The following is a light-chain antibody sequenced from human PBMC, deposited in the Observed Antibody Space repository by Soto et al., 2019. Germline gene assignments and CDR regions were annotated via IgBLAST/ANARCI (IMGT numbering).Light chain of an antibody. V-gene: IGLV2-8*01. J-gene: IGLJ2*01. CDR3: SSYAGSNIVV. CDR1: SSDVGGYNF. CDR2: EVS. Sequence: VLTQPPSASGSPGQSVTISCTGTSSDVGGYNFVSWYQQHPGKAPKLMIYEVSERPSGVPDRFSGSKSGNTASLTVSGLQAEDEADYYCSSYAGSNIVVFGGGTKLTVL.